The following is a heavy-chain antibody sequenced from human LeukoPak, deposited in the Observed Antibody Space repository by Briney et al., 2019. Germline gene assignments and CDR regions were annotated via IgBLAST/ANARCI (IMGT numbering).Heavy chain of an antibody. CDR3: VKARCSGGICYADFDH. Sequence: GGSLRLSCAASGFTFTNFAMSWVRQAPGTGLEWVSGFVGRRRDTHYADSVKGRFTISRDISNNTLYLQMNSLRAEDTAIYYCVKARCSGGICYADFDHWGQGTLVTVSS. CDR1: GFTFTNFA. D-gene: IGHD2-15*01. V-gene: IGHV3-23*01. J-gene: IGHJ4*02. CDR2: FVGRRRDT.